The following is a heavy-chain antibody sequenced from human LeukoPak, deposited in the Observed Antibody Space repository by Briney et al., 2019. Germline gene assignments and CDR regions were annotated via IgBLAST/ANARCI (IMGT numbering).Heavy chain of an antibody. Sequence: ASVKVSCKPSGGTFSSFAISWVRQAPGQGLEWMGRIIPVLDIPTYAQKFQDRVTISADKSTSTAYMELNSLRSEDTALYYCATDLHLGGFSLYAPFDYWGQGTLVTVSS. D-gene: IGHD3-16*02. CDR1: GGTFSSFA. CDR2: IIPVLDIP. CDR3: ATDLHLGGFSLYAPFDY. J-gene: IGHJ4*02. V-gene: IGHV1-69*04.